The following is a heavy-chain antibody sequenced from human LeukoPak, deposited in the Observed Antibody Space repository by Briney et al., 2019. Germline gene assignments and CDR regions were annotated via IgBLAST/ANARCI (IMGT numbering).Heavy chain of an antibody. J-gene: IGHJ4*02. CDR3: ARGSSRGWYGFEY. Sequence: AGGSLRLSCAASGFIVSSYYMSWVRQAPGKGLEWVSVIYSGGDIYYADSVKGRFTISRDNSKNTVSLQMNSLRAEDTAVYYCARGSSRGWYGFEYWGQGTLVTVSS. D-gene: IGHD6-19*01. CDR2: IYSGGDI. V-gene: IGHV3-53*01. CDR1: GFIVSSYY.